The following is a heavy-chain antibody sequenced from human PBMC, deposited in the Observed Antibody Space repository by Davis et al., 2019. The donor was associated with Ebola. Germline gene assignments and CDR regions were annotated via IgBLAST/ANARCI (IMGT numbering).Heavy chain of an antibody. D-gene: IGHD6-13*01. CDR1: GFTFSSYA. J-gene: IGHJ4*02. CDR2: ISYDGSNK. Sequence: GESLKISCSASGFTFSSYAMHRVRQAPGKGLEWLAVISYDGSNKYYADSVKGRFTISRDNSKNTLYLQMNSLRAEDTAVYYCAGLPAGTFHFDYWGQGTLVTVSS. CDR3: AGLPAGTFHFDY. V-gene: IGHV3-30-3*01.